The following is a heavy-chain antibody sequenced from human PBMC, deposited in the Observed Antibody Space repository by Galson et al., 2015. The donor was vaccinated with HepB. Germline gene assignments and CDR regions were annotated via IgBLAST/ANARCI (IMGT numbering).Heavy chain of an antibody. J-gene: IGHJ4*02. Sequence: SVKVSCKASGYTFTGYYMHWVRQAPGQGLEWMGWINPNSGGTNYAQKFQGRVTMTRDTSISTAYMELSRLRSDDTAVYYCASTRVPRGLPVDYWGQGTLVTVSS. CDR1: GYTFTGYY. CDR3: ASTRVPRGLPVDY. CDR2: INPNSGGT. V-gene: IGHV1-2*02.